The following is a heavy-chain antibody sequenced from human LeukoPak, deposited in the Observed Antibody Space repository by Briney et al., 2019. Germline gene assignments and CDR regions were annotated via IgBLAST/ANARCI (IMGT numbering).Heavy chain of an antibody. D-gene: IGHD4-23*01. J-gene: IGHJ4*02. CDR1: GFTFSSYA. CDR2: TSDSGVGT. CDR3: ARDRWPYHFDY. Sequence: RPGGSLRLSCAASGFTFSSYAMSWVRQAPGKGLEWVSATSDSGVGTYYADSVKGRFTISRDNAKNSLYLQMNSLRAEDTAVYYCARDRWPYHFDYWGQGTLVTVSS. V-gene: IGHV3-23*01.